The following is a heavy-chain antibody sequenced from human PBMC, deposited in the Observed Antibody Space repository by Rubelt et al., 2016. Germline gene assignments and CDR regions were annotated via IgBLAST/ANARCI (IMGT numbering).Heavy chain of an antibody. V-gene: IGHV4-4*07. J-gene: IGHJ1*01. Sequence: QVQLQESGPGLVKPSEILSLTCTVSGGSISNYYWSCIRQPAGKGLEWIGLIYNSGRTNYNPSLKSRVTMSVDTSKNQFSLKLSSVTAAETAVYYCASQGYSRGWSAEYFQHWGQGTLVTVSS. CDR1: GGSISNYY. CDR2: IYNSGRT. CDR3: ASQGYSRGWSAEYFQH. D-gene: IGHD6-19*01.